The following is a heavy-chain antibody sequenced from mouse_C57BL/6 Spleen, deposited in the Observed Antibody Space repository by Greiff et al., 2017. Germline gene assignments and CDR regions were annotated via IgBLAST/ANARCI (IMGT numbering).Heavy chain of an antibody. Sequence: VQLKQSGPVLVKPGASVKMSCKASGYTFTDYYMNWVKQSHGKSLEWIGVINPYNGGTSYNQKFKGKATLTVDKSSSTAYMELNSLTSEDSAVYYCARGGEYDYDGAYWGQGTLVTVSA. CDR1: GYTFTDYY. V-gene: IGHV1-19*01. CDR2: INPYNGGT. J-gene: IGHJ3*01. D-gene: IGHD2-4*01. CDR3: ARGGEYDYDGAY.